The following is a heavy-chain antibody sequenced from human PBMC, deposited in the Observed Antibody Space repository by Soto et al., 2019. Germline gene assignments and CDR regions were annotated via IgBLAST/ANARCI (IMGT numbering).Heavy chain of an antibody. CDR1: GIRFTSSL. J-gene: IGHJ1*01. CDR3: VSWADAADEDYFHH. Sequence: GGSLRLSCAASGIRFTSSLMSWVRQAPGKGLEWVAHINQDGGQKYYVDSAKGRFTISRDNAKTSLYLQMNSLRAEDTAVFYCVSWADAADEDYFHHWGQGTLVTVSS. CDR2: INQDGGQK. V-gene: IGHV3-7*01. D-gene: IGHD3-16*01.